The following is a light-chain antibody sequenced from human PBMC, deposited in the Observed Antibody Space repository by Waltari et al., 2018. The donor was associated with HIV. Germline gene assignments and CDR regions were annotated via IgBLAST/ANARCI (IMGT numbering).Light chain of an antibody. CDR3: CSYAGRFTSWV. CDR2: DVS. J-gene: IGLJ3*02. V-gene: IGLV2-11*01. CDR1: SNDIGYYKY. Sequence: VTITCTGTSNDIGYYKYVSWYQNRPGKAPRLMIYDVSDRPSGIPPRFSGSKSGNTASLTIFGLQAEDEGDYYCCSYAGRFTSWVFGGGTKVTVL.